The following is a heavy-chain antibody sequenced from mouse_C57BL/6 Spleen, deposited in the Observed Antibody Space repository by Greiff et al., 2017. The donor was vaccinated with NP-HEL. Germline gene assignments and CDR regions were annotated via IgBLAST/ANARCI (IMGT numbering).Heavy chain of an antibody. CDR1: GYTFTSYW. Sequence: QVQLQQPGAELVMPGASVKLSCTASGYTFTSYWMHWVQQRPGQGLEWIGEIDPGGSYTNYNQKFKGKSTLTVDKSSSNAYMQLSSLTSDDSAMYYCARPEYGSSYDLDYGGQGTTLTVAS. CDR3: ARPEYGSSYDLDY. D-gene: IGHD1-1*01. J-gene: IGHJ2*01. V-gene: IGHV1-69*01. CDR2: IDPGGSYT.